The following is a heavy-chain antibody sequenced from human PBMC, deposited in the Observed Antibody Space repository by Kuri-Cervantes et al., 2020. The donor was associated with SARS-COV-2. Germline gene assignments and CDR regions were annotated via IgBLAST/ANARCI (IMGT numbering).Heavy chain of an antibody. CDR1: GFTFSGHW. V-gene: IGHV3-74*01. CDR2: INPDGSYT. D-gene: IGHD3-16*01. CDR3: ARRGWGSYYFDY. J-gene: IGHJ4*02. Sequence: GESLKISCAASGFTFSGHWIHWVRQAPGKGLVWVSRINPDGSYTNNADSVKGRFTRSRDNAKNSLYLQMNSLRAEDTAVYYCARRGWGSYYFDYWGQGTLVTVSS.